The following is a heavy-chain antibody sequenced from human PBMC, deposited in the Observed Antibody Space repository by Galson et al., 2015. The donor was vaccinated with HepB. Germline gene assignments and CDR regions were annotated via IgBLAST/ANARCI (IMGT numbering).Heavy chain of an antibody. CDR2: ISYDGSNK. CDR3: ARDPAEAYSSSWAPHYYYGMDV. D-gene: IGHD6-13*01. Sequence: SLRLSCAASGFTFSSYGMHWVRQAPGKGLEWVAVISYDGSNKYYADSVKGRFTISRDNSKNTLYLQMNSLRAEDTAVYYCARDPAEAYSSSWAPHYYYGMDVWGQGTTVTVSS. CDR1: GFTFSSYG. V-gene: IGHV3-30*03. J-gene: IGHJ6*02.